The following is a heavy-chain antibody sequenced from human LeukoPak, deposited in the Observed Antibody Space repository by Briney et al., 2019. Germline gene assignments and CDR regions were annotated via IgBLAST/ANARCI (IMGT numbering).Heavy chain of an antibody. CDR1: GGTFSSYA. CDR3: ARGGLLELPLDY. V-gene: IGHV1-69*01. D-gene: IGHD1-7*01. J-gene: IGHJ4*02. CDR2: IIPIFGTA. Sequence: GSSVNVSCKASGGTFSSYAISWVRQAPGQGLEWMGGIIPIFGTANYAQKFQGRVTITADESTSTAYMELSSLRSEDTAVYYCARGGLLELPLDYWGQGTLVTVSS.